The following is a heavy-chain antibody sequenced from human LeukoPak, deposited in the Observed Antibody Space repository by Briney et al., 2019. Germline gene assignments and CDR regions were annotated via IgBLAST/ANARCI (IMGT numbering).Heavy chain of an antibody. CDR3: ARGATFRGTYYMDV. CDR1: GGPISTHY. V-gene: IGHV4-59*11. CDR2: NDYSGST. D-gene: IGHD3-10*01. J-gene: IGHJ6*03. Sequence: SETLSLTCIVSGGPISTHYWSWSRQPPGKGLEWIGYNDYSGSTNYNSSLKSLVTISVDTSKNQFSLKLNSVTAADTAVYYCARGATFRGTYYMDVWGKGTTVTVSS.